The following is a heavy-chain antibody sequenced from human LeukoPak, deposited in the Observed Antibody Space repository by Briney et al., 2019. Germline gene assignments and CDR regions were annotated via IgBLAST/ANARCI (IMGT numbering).Heavy chain of an antibody. D-gene: IGHD1-26*01. CDR2: ISAYNGNT. Sequence: ASVKVSCKASGYTFTSYGISWVRQAPGQGLEWVGWISAYNGNTNYAQNLQGRVTMTKDTSTSTAYMELRSLRSDDTAVYYCARVLGWGATSSYDYWGQGTLVTVSS. J-gene: IGHJ4*02. CDR3: ARVLGWGATSSYDY. V-gene: IGHV1-18*01. CDR1: GYTFTSYG.